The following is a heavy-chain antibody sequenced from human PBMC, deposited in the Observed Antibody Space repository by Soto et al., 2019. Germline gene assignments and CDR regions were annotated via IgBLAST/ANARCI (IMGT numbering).Heavy chain of an antibody. CDR3: ARHGYCNGGSCYSSYYYGMDV. CDR2: IYPFDSDT. V-gene: IGHV5-51*01. Sequence: GASVQISCPGSGYSFTSYFVCWVLQMPGKGLDWMWIIYPFDSDTRYSPSFQGLVTISADKSFSTAYLQRSSLKASDTAMYYCARHGYCNGGSCYSSYYYGMDVRGQGTTVTVSS. CDR1: GYSFTSYF. D-gene: IGHD2-15*01. J-gene: IGHJ6*02.